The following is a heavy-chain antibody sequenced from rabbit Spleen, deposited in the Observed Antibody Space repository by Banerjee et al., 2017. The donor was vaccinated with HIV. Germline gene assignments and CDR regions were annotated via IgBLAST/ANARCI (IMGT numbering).Heavy chain of an antibody. CDR1: GVSFSSNYY. CDR3: ARDAGSSFSSYGMDL. D-gene: IGHD8-1*01. V-gene: IGHV1S40*01. J-gene: IGHJ6*01. CDR2: IDTGSSGFT. Sequence: LEESGGDLVKPGASLLPPCTASGVSFSSNYYMCWFRQDPGKGMEWIACIDTGSSGFTYFASWAKGRFTISKTSSTTVTLQMTSLTAADTATYFCARDAGSSFSSYGMDLWGPGTLVTVS.